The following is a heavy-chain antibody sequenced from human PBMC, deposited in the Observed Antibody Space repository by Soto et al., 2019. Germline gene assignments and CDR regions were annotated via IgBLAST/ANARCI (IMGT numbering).Heavy chain of an antibody. CDR2: ISGSSGST. D-gene: IGHD3-9*01. Sequence: GGSLRLSCAASGFTFSSYAMSWVRQAPGKGLEWVSTISGSSGSTYYADSVKGRFTISRDNSKNTLYLQMNSLRVEDTAVYYCARDERYFDWLLSPFDYWGQGTLVTVSS. J-gene: IGHJ4*02. CDR3: ARDERYFDWLLSPFDY. CDR1: GFTFSSYA. V-gene: IGHV3-23*01.